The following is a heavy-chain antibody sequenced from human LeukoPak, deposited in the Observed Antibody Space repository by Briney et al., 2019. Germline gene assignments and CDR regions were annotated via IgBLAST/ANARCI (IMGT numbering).Heavy chain of an antibody. Sequence: GGSLRLSCAASGFIFSSHGMNWVRQAPGKGLEWVSGISPSGDITYYADSVRGRFTISRDNSKSTLSLQMNSLRAEDTAIYYCATYRQVLLPFESWGQGTLVTVSS. CDR3: ATYRQVLLPFES. D-gene: IGHD2/OR15-2a*01. CDR1: GFIFSSHG. J-gene: IGHJ4*02. CDR2: ISPSGDIT. V-gene: IGHV3-23*01.